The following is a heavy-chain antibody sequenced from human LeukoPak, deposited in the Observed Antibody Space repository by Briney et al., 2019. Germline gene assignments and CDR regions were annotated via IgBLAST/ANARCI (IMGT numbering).Heavy chain of an antibody. Sequence: PGGSLRLSCAASGFTFSSYEMNWVRQTPGKGLEWIGTICYSGSTYYTPSLKSRVTISVDTSKIQFSLKLSSVTAPDTAVYYCARVVMTGRIYYFDYWGQGTLVTVSS. D-gene: IGHD2-21*02. CDR1: GFTFSSYE. CDR2: ICYSGST. V-gene: IGHV4-59*05. CDR3: ARVVMTGRIYYFDY. J-gene: IGHJ4*02.